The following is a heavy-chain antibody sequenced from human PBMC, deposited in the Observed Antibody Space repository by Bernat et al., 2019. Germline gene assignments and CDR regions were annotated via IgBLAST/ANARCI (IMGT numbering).Heavy chain of an antibody. Sequence: QVQLVQSGAEVKKPGASVKVSCKASGYTFTGYYIHWVRQAPGQGLEWMGWINPNSGGTNYAQKFQGWVTMTRDTSISTAYMELSRLRADDTAVYYCAREMYYFDSSGYRCAFDIWGQGTMVTVSS. J-gene: IGHJ3*02. CDR2: INPNSGGT. V-gene: IGHV1-2*04. CDR1: GYTFTGYY. D-gene: IGHD3-22*01. CDR3: AREMYYFDSSGYRCAFDI.